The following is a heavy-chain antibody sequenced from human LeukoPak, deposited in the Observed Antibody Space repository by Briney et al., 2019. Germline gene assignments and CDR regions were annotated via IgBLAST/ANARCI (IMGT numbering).Heavy chain of an antibody. CDR3: VKELNPYRDWYGGGQFDF. V-gene: IGHV3-30*02. Sequence: PGRSLRLSCAASGFTFSAYGMHWVRQAPGKGLEWVAFLRFDGSSKFYTDSGRGRFTISRDNSKNTVYLQMSSLRPEDTAVYYCVKELNPYRDWYGGGQFDFWGQGTLVTVTS. CDR2: LRFDGSSK. J-gene: IGHJ4*02. CDR1: GFTFSAYG. D-gene: IGHD3/OR15-3a*01.